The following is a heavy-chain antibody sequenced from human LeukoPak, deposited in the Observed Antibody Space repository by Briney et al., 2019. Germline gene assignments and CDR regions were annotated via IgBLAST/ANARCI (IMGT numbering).Heavy chain of an antibody. Sequence: SETLSLTCTVPGGSISSYYWSWIRQPPGKGLEWIGYFYYSGSTNYNPSLKSRVTISVDTSKNQFSLKLSSVTAADTAVYYCARTKGSSGWPHPIDYWGQGTLVTVSS. CDR2: FYYSGST. D-gene: IGHD6-19*01. CDR3: ARTKGSSGWPHPIDY. CDR1: GGSISSYY. V-gene: IGHV4-59*01. J-gene: IGHJ4*02.